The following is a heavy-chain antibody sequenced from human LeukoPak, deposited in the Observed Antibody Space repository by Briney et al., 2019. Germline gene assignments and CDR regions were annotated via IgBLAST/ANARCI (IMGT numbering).Heavy chain of an antibody. CDR2: ISGSGGST. D-gene: IGHD2-2*01. Sequence: GGSLRLSCAASGFTFSSYAMSWVRQAPGKGLEWVSAISGSGGSTYYADSVKGRFTISRDNSKNTLYLQMNSLRAEDTAVYYCAKVLGYCSSTSCFPSQYYFDYWGQGTLVTVSS. J-gene: IGHJ4*02. V-gene: IGHV3-23*01. CDR1: GFTFSSYA. CDR3: AKVLGYCSSTSCFPSQYYFDY.